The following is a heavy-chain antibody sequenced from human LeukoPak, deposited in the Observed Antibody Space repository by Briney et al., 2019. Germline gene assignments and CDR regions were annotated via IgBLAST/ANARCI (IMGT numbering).Heavy chain of an antibody. Sequence: PGGSLRLSCAASGFTFSAHYMSWIRQAPGKGLEWVSYISNDGITINYADSVKGRFTVSRDNAKNSLYLQINSLRVEDTAVYYCVRTARPSGYWGQGTLVTVSS. D-gene: IGHD6-6*01. CDR3: VRTARPSGY. CDR2: ISNDGITI. J-gene: IGHJ4*02. CDR1: GFTFSAHY. V-gene: IGHV3-11*04.